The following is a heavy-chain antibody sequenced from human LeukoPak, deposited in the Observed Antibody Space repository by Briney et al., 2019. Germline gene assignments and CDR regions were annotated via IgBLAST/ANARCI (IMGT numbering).Heavy chain of an antibody. CDR2: MNPNSGNT. Sequence: ASVKVSRKASGYTFTNYDINWVRQASGQGLEWMGWMNPNSGNTGSAQKFQGRVTMTSNTSISTAYMELGSLRSEDTAVYYCARGLRREQQLLRAFDYWGQGTPVIVSS. J-gene: IGHJ4*02. D-gene: IGHD6-13*01. CDR1: GYTFTNYD. V-gene: IGHV1-8*01. CDR3: ARGLRREQQLLRAFDY.